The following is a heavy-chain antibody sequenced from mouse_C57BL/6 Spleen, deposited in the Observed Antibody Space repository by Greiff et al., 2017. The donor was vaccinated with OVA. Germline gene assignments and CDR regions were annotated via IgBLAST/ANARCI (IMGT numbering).Heavy chain of an antibody. V-gene: IGHV1-9*01. J-gene: IGHJ4*01. CDR2: ILPGSGST. D-gene: IGHD1-1*01. CDR3: ARRREYYGSSYEAMDY. CDR1: GCTFTGYW. Sequence: QVQLQQSGAELMKPGASVKLSCKATGCTFTGYWIEWVKQRPGHGLEWIGEILPGSGSTNYNEKFKGKATFTADTSSNTAYMQLSSLTTEDSAIYYCARRREYYGSSYEAMDYWGQGTSVTVSS.